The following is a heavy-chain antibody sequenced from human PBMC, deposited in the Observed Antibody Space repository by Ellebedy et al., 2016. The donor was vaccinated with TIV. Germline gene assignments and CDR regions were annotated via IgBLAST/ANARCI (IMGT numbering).Heavy chain of an antibody. CDR3: ASRTPQNGPYYYAMDV. J-gene: IGHJ6*02. CDR2: LIGSGSRA. V-gene: IGHV3-23*01. CDR1: GLDFRNYA. Sequence: GESLKISCAASGLDFRNYAMNWVRQAPGKGLEWVSSLIGSGSRAHSADSVTGRFTISRDNSKTTVSLEMNGLGVEDAAVYYCASRTPQNGPYYYAMDVWGQGTTVTVAS. D-gene: IGHD2-8*01.